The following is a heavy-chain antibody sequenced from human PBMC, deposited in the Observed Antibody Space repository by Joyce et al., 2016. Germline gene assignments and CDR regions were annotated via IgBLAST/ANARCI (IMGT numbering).Heavy chain of an antibody. CDR2: IYYSGSP. CDR1: GGPISGYY. J-gene: IGHJ4*02. Sequence: QVQLQESGPGLVKFSETLSLTCTVSGGPISGYYWSWIRQPPGKGLEWIGYIYYSGSPNYNPSLKSRVTISVDRSKNQFSLKLSSVTTADTAVYYCARDVKRGYFDYWGQGTLVTVSS. V-gene: IGHV4-59*01. CDR3: ARDVKRGYFDY.